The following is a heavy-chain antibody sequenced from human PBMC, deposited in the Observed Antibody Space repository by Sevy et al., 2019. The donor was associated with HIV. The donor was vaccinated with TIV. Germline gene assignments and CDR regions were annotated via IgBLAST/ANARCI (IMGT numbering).Heavy chain of an antibody. CDR1: GFTLSTYA. Sequence: GGSLRLSCPASGFTLSTYAMTWVRQAPGKGLEWVSVISLSGGHTYYTDSVKGRFTISRDNSKNTLYLQMNSLRAEDTAVYYCAKDRVSGTYYTGDFDYWGQGTLVSVSS. CDR3: AKDRVSGTYYTGDFDY. J-gene: IGHJ4*02. V-gene: IGHV3-23*01. CDR2: ISLSGGHT. D-gene: IGHD3-10*01.